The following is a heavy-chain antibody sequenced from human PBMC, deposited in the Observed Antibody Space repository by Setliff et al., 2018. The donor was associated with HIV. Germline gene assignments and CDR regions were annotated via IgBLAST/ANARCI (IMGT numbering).Heavy chain of an antibody. CDR3: SADIPSRGKGEHDY. D-gene: IGHD3-16*01. V-gene: IGHV3-15*01. Sequence: GEALRLTCGASGFRFTDAWMSWVRQSLRRGLEWIGLIQHKAGGATTPFASPVKGRFTISRDDSTNVVYLQINSLKNEDTAVYYCSADIPSRGKGEHDYWGQGTLFTVSS. CDR2: IQHKAGGATT. CDR1: GFRFTDAW. J-gene: IGHJ4*02.